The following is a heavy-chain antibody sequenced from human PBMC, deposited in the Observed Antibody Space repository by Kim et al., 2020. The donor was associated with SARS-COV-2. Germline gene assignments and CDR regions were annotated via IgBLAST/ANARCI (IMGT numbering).Heavy chain of an antibody. CDR3: AKAAVSGAAAARGVDY. CDR1: GFIFSSYG. V-gene: IGHV3-30*19. D-gene: IGHD6-13*01. Sequence: GGSLRLSCAASGFIFSSYGMHWVRQAPGKGLEWVAVISYDGNTKYYGDSVKGRLTISRDNSKNTLFVQMNSLRVDDTAVYYCAKAAVSGAAAARGVDYWGEGTGVTVAT. CDR2: ISYDGNTK. J-gene: IGHJ4*02.